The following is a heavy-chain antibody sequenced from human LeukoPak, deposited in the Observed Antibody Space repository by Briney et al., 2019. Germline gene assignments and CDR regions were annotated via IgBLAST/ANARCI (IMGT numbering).Heavy chain of an antibody. D-gene: IGHD4-17*01. CDR2: ISGSGGST. Sequence: PGGSLRLSCAASGFTFSSYAMSWVRQAPGKGLEWVSAISGSGGSTYYADSVKGRFTISRDNSKNTLYLQMNSLRAEDTAVYYCAKISYDDYGHYGGWFDPWGQGTLVTVSS. V-gene: IGHV3-23*01. CDR3: AKISYDDYGHYGGWFDP. CDR1: GFTFSSYA. J-gene: IGHJ5*02.